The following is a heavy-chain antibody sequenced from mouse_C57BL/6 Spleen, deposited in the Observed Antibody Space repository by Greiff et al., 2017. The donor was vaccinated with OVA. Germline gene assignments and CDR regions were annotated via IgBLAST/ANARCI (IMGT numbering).Heavy chain of an antibody. Sequence: QVQLKESGPELVKPGASVKISCKASGYTFTDYYINWVKQRPGQGLEWIGWIFPGSGSTYYNEKFKGKATLTVDKSSSTAYMLLSSLTSEDSAVYFCARSGYGSSYYYWYFDVWGTGTTVTVSS. J-gene: IGHJ1*03. CDR1: GYTFTDYY. D-gene: IGHD1-1*01. V-gene: IGHV1-75*01. CDR2: IFPGSGST. CDR3: ARSGYGSSYYYWYFDV.